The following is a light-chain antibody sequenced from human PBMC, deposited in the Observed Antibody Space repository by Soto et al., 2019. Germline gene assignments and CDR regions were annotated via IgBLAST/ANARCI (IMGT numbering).Light chain of an antibody. CDR1: HDVSRN. V-gene: IGKV1-33*01. CDR3: QQYNSMLS. Sequence: DIQMTQSPSSLYASVGDRVTIACQSSHDVSRNLNWFQQKPGEAPKLLIYEASNLERGVPSRFSGSGSGTHFTFTISSLQPEDVATYYCQQYNSMLSFGGGT. J-gene: IGKJ4*01. CDR2: EAS.